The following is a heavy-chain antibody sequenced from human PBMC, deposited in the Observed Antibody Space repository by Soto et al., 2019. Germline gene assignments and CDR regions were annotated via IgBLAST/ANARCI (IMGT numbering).Heavy chain of an antibody. Sequence: GGSLRLSCAASGFTFRSYGMHWVRQAPGKGLEWVAVIWYDGSNKYYADSVKGRFTISRDDSRNTLYLQMDSLSAEDTAVYYCARDRGTYSDRSRFGYFEYWGQGTLVTVSS. CDR1: GFTFRSYG. J-gene: IGHJ4*02. V-gene: IGHV3-33*01. CDR2: IWYDGSNK. CDR3: ARDRGTYSDRSRFGYFEY. D-gene: IGHD1-26*01.